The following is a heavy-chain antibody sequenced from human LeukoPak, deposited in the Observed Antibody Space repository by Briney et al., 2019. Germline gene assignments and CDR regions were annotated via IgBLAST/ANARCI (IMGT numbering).Heavy chain of an antibody. J-gene: IGHJ4*02. CDR3: ARAIRYNFDY. D-gene: IGHD3-9*01. Sequence: GGSLRLSCAASGFTFSSYAMHWVRRAPGKGLEWVAVISYDGSNKYYADSVKGRFTISRDNSKNTLYLQMNSLRAEDMAVYYCARAIRYNFDYWGQGTLVTVSS. CDR1: GFTFSSYA. V-gene: IGHV3-30-3*01. CDR2: ISYDGSNK.